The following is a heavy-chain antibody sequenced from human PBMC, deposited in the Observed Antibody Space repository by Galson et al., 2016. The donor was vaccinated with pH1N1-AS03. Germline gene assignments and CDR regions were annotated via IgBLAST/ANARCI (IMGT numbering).Heavy chain of an antibody. CDR2: VILGRCNDCVPGENT. CDR3: ARRPTGLDY. J-gene: IGHJ4*02. Sequence: ETLSLTCSVSTGSFRGAYWAWVRQPPGKGLEWIGEVILGRCNDCVPGENTKYAPSLKSRVTISIDTSRSRLSLRLTSVTAADTAVYYCARRPTGLDYWGQGSLVTVSS. CDR1: TGSFRGAY. V-gene: IGHV4-34*12.